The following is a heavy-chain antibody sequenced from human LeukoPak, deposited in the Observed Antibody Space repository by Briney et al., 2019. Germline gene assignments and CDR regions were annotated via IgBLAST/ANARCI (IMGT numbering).Heavy chain of an antibody. V-gene: IGHV4-34*01. CDR3: ARGKYGDYVRGDAFDI. J-gene: IGHJ3*02. CDR2: INHSGST. CDR1: GGSFSGYY. Sequence: SETLSLTCAAYGGSFSGYYWSWIRQPPGKGLEWIGEINHSGSTNYNPSLKSRVTISVDTSKNQFSLKLSSVTAADTAVYYCARGKYGDYVRGDAFDIWGQGTMVTVSS. D-gene: IGHD4-17*01.